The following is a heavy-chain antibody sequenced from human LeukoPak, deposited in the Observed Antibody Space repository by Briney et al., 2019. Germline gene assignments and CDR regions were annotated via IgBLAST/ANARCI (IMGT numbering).Heavy chain of an antibody. CDR2: IYNSGFT. CDR3: AIGREPLLDY. CDR1: GDSFSYYY. V-gene: IGHV4-59*01. J-gene: IGHJ4*02. D-gene: IGHD1-26*01. Sequence: PSETLSLTCDVSGDSFSYYYRSWIRQSQGKGLEWIGFIYNSGFTNYNPSLKSRVIISQDTSKTHFTLRLTSVTAADTGVYFCAIGREPLLDYWGQGTRVIVSS.